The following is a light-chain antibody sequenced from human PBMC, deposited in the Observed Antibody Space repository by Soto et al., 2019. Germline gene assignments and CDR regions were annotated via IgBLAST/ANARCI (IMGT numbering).Light chain of an antibody. J-gene: IGKJ3*01. Sequence: IQMTQSPSSVSASVGDRVTMTCRASQGVGGWLAWYQQKPGKVPKLLIYATSSLHSGVPSRFSGSGSGTDCTLSISSLQPEDFATYYCQQTHSRPLSFGPGTKVYIK. CDR1: QGVGGW. V-gene: IGKV1-12*01. CDR3: QQTHSRPLS. CDR2: ATS.